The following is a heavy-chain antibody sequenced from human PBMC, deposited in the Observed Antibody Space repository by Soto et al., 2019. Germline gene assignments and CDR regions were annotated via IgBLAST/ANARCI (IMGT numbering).Heavy chain of an antibody. CDR2: ISGSGGST. V-gene: IGHV3-23*01. CDR3: AKDLFLRSPFDY. CDR1: GFTFSSYA. J-gene: IGHJ4*02. Sequence: EVHLLESGGGLVQPGGSLRLSCAASGFTFSSYAMSWVRQAPGKGLEWVSAISGSGGSTYYADSVKGRFTISRDNSKNPLYLQMNSLRAEDTAVYYCAKDLFLRSPFDYWGQGTLVTVSS. D-gene: IGHD4-17*01.